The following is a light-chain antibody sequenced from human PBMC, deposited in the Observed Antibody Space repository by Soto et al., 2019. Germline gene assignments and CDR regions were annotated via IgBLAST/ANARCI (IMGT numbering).Light chain of an antibody. CDR3: GTWDSSLSAGV. V-gene: IGLV1-51*01. CDR1: SSNIGNKY. J-gene: IGLJ2*01. CDR2: DNN. Sequence: QSVLTQPPSVSAAPGQTVTISCSGSSSNIGNKYVSWYQQLPGTAPKLLIYDNNKRPSGIPDRFAGSKSGTSATLGITGLQTGEEADYYCGTWDSSLSAGVFGGGTKLTVL.